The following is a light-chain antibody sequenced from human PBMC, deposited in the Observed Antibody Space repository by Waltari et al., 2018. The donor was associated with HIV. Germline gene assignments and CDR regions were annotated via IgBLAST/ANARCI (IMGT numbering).Light chain of an antibody. CDR1: QDITNH. J-gene: IGKJ4*01. Sequence: PSSLSASVGDRVTITCQASQDITNHLNWYQQKPGSAPKLLIYDASNLETGVPSRFSGSRSGTAFTFTVTSLQPEDIATYYCQQYDNLPLTFGGGTKVEI. V-gene: IGKV1-33*01. CDR2: DAS. CDR3: QQYDNLPLT.